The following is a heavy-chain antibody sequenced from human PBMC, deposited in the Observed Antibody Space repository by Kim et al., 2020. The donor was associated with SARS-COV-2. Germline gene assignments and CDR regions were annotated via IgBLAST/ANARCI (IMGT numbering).Heavy chain of an antibody. V-gene: IGHV1-18*01. Sequence: ASVKVSCKASGYTFTSYGISWVRQAPGQGLEWMGWISAYNGNTNYAQKLQGRVTMTTDTSTSTAYMELRSLRSDDTAVYYCARALVPAAISLEDYYGMDVWGQGTTVTVSS. CDR1: GYTFTSYG. D-gene: IGHD2-2*02. CDR3: ARALVPAAISLEDYYGMDV. CDR2: ISAYNGNT. J-gene: IGHJ6*02.